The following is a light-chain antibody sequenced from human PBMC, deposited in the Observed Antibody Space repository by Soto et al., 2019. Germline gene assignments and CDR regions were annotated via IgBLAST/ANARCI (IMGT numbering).Light chain of an antibody. CDR3: QQFNSYPLI. J-gene: IGKJ5*01. CDR2: DVS. CDR1: QDIRGA. V-gene: IGKV1-13*02. Sequence: AIQLTQSPSSLSASVGDRVTITCRASQDIRGALAWYQQKPGKAPKILIYDVSSLQSGVPSRFSGSSSGTDFTLTISGLEPEDFATYYCQQFNSYPLIFGQGTRLDIK.